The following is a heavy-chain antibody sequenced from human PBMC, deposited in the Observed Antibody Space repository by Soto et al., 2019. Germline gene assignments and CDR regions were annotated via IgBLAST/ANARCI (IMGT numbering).Heavy chain of an antibody. V-gene: IGHV3-23*01. Sequence: EVQLLESGGGLVPPGGSLRLSCAASGFTFSSYAMSWVRQAPGKGLEWVSAISGSGGSTYYADSVKGRFTISRDNSKNTLYLQMNSLRAEDTAVYYCAKDRGGYCSGGSCYSERWGQGTLVTVSS. J-gene: IGHJ4*02. CDR1: GFTFSSYA. D-gene: IGHD2-15*01. CDR3: AKDRGGYCSGGSCYSER. CDR2: ISGSGGST.